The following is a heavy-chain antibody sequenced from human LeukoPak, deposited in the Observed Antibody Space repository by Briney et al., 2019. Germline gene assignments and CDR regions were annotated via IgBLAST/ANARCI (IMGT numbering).Heavy chain of an antibody. CDR3: ARGRVDYVWGSYRHAYYFDY. CDR1: GGSISSYY. CDR2: IYTSGSP. D-gene: IGHD3-16*02. Sequence: PSETLSLTCTVSGGSISSYYWSWIRQPAGKGLEWIGRIYTSGSPNYNPSLKSRVTMSVDTSKNQFSLKLSSVTAADTAVYYCARGRVDYVWGSYRHAYYFDYWGQGTLVTVSS. J-gene: IGHJ4*02. V-gene: IGHV4-4*07.